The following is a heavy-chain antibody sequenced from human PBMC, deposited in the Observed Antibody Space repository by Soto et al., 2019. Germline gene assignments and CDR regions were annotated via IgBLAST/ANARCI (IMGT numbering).Heavy chain of an antibody. D-gene: IGHD3-22*01. CDR3: AARRIYYDSSGYYYPFDY. Sequence: SETLSLTCTVSGGSVSSGSYYWSWIRQPPGKGLEWIGYIYYSGSTNYNPSLKSRVTISVDTSKNQFSLKLSSVTAADTAVYYCAARRIYYDSSGYYYPFDYWGQGTLVTVSS. V-gene: IGHV4-61*01. CDR2: IYYSGST. CDR1: GGSVSSGSYY. J-gene: IGHJ4*02.